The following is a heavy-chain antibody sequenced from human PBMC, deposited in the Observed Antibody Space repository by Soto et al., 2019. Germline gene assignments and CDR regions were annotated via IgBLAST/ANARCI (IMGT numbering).Heavy chain of an antibody. J-gene: IGHJ6*02. D-gene: IGHD2-2*01. V-gene: IGHV3-33*05. Sequence: GGSLRLSCEVSGFSVTANYMSWVRQAPGKGLEWVAVISYDGSNKYYADSVKGRFTISRDNSKNSLYLQMNSLRAEDTAVYYCARDCITISCYPGDYGMDVWGQGTTVTVSS. CDR1: GFSVTANY. CDR2: ISYDGSNK. CDR3: ARDCITISCYPGDYGMDV.